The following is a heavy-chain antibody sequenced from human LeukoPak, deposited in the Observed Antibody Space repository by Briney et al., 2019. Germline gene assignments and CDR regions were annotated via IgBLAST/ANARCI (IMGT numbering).Heavy chain of an antibody. V-gene: IGHV3-66*01. CDR3: ARGFNKMDV. D-gene: IGHD1/OR15-1a*01. J-gene: IGHJ6*02. Sequence: SGGSLRLSCAASGFTVSDYHMSWVRQAPGKGLGWVSLIYSGGTTYYAHSVKGRFTISRDNSQNTLYLQMNSLSAEDTAVYYCARGFNKMDVWGRGTTVTVSS. CDR2: IYSGGTT. CDR1: GFTVSDYH.